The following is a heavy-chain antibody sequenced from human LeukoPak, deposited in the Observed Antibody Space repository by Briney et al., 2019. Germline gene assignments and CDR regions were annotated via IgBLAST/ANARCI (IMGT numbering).Heavy chain of an antibody. CDR2: MYTNGKS. V-gene: IGHV4-4*07. Sequence: SETLSLTCCVSGGSISSYYWSWIRQPAGKGLEWIGRMYTNGKSDYSPSLKSRVTMSVDMSKNQFSLKLSSVTAADTAVYYCARGSREMATIFDQWGQGTLVIVSS. CDR3: ARGSREMATIFDQ. J-gene: IGHJ4*02. D-gene: IGHD5-24*01. CDR1: GGSISSYY.